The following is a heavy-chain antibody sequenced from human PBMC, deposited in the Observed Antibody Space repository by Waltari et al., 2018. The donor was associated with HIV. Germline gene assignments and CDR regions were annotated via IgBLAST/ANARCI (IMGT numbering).Heavy chain of an antibody. V-gene: IGHV3-74*01. J-gene: IGHJ4*02. CDR2: INIDGSTT. Sequence: EEQLVESGGGLVQPGGSLRLSCAASEFSLSSHWMHWVRQGPRKGLLWVARINIDGSTTTYADSVTGRFTISRDYAKNRLYLQMNSLRADDTGVYYCTREPLTSSPLWDQGTLVTVSS. CDR3: TREPLTSSPL. CDR1: EFSLSSHW.